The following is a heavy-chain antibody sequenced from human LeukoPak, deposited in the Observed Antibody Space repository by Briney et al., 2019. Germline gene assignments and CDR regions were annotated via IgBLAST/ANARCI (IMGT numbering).Heavy chain of an antibody. Sequence: ASVKVSCKASGYTFTGYYVHWVRQAPGQGLEWMGWINPNSGGTNYAQKFQGRVTMTRDTPISTAYMELSRLRSDDTAVYYCASWEPYLNYFDYWGQGTLVTVSS. D-gene: IGHD1-26*01. CDR1: GYTFTGYY. CDR2: INPNSGGT. CDR3: ASWEPYLNYFDY. V-gene: IGHV1-2*02. J-gene: IGHJ4*02.